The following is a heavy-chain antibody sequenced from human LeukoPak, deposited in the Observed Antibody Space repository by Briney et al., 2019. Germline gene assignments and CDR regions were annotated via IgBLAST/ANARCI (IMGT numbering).Heavy chain of an antibody. J-gene: IGHJ4*02. CDR1: GFTFSAYA. CDR3: AKESLPHRGYYFDS. CDR2: ISEDGGAR. D-gene: IGHD3-22*01. Sequence: GGSLRLSCAASGFTFSAYAMSWDRQAPGKGLEWVSAISEDGGARLYADSVKGRFTISRDNSENTVSLQVNSLRAGDTAVYFCAKESLPHRGYYFDSWGRGTLITVSS. V-gene: IGHV3-23*01.